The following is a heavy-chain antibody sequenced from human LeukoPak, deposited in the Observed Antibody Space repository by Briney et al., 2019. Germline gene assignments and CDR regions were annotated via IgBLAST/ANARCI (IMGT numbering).Heavy chain of an antibody. V-gene: IGHV3-23*01. CDR3: ARSLSDLDY. CDR2: ISSSGGGT. CDR1: GFIFYSYA. D-gene: IGHD3-3*02. J-gene: IGHJ4*02. Sequence: QPGGSLRLSCAASGFIFYSYAMSWVRQAPGEGLEWVSAISSSGGGTYYADSVKGRFTISRDNSKNTLYLQMNSLRAEDTALYYCARSLSDLDYWGQGTLVTVSS.